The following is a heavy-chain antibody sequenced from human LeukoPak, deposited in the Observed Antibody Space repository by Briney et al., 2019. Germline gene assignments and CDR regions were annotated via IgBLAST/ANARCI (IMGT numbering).Heavy chain of an antibody. CDR3: ARDGLSGGIDYGDYLGNYFDY. Sequence: SVKVSCKASGGTFSSYAISWVRQAPGQGLEWMGGIIPIFGTANYAQKFQGRVTITADESTSTAYMELSSLRSEDTAVYYCARDGLSGGIDYGDYLGNYFDYWGQGTLVTVSS. J-gene: IGHJ4*02. CDR2: IIPIFGTA. D-gene: IGHD4-17*01. CDR1: GGTFSSYA. V-gene: IGHV1-69*13.